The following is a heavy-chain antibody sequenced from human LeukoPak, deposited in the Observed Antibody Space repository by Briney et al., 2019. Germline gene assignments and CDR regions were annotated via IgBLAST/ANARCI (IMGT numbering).Heavy chain of an antibody. Sequence: GGSLRLSCAASGFTFDDYAMHWVRQAPGKGLEWVSGISWNSGSIGYADSVKVRFTISRDNAKNSLYLQINSLRAEDMALYYCAKGRTALYYDSSGYYFDYWGQGTLVTVSS. D-gene: IGHD3-22*01. V-gene: IGHV3-9*03. CDR2: ISWNSGSI. CDR3: AKGRTALYYDSSGYYFDY. J-gene: IGHJ4*02. CDR1: GFTFDDYA.